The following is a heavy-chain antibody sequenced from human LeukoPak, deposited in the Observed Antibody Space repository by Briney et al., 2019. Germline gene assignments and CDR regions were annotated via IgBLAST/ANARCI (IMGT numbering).Heavy chain of an antibody. V-gene: IGHV4-59*01. CDR2: IYYSGST. Sequence: SETLSLTCTVSGGSISSYYWSWIRQPPGKGLEWLGYIYYSGSTNYNPSLKSRVTISVDTSKNQFSLKLSSVPAADTAVYYCARDLGPTGYSYGLTDSYYYGMDVWGQGTTVTVSS. J-gene: IGHJ6*02. CDR3: ARDLGPTGYSYGLTDSYYYGMDV. CDR1: GGSISSYY. D-gene: IGHD5-18*01.